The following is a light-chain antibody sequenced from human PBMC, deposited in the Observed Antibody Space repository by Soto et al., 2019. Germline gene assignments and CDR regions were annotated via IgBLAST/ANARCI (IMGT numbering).Light chain of an antibody. CDR2: WAS. J-gene: IGKJ1*01. Sequence: DIVITQSPDSLAVSLGERATINCKSSPSVLYSSNNKNYLAWYQQKTGQPPKLLIYWASTRESGVPDRFSGSGSGADFTLTFSSRQGERGAGYYCQHYYSLWTCGEGTKVVIK. V-gene: IGKV4-1*01. CDR3: QHYYSLWT. CDR1: PSVLYSSNNKNY.